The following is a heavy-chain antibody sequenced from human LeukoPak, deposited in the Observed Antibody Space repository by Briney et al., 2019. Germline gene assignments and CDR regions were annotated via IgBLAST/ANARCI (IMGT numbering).Heavy chain of an antibody. CDR1: GHTFTSYG. CDR2: ISAYNGNT. J-gene: IGHJ3*02. D-gene: IGHD6-19*01. CDR3: AHVGAVAGDDAFDI. Sequence: GASVKVSCKASGHTFTSYGISWVRQAPGQGLEWMGWISAYNGNTNYAQKLQGRVTMTTDTSTSTAYMELRSLRSDDTAVYYCAHVGAVAGDDAFDIWGQGTMVTVSS. V-gene: IGHV1-18*01.